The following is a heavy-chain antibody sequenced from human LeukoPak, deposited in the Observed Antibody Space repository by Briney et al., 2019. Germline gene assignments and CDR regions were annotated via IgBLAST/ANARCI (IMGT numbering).Heavy chain of an antibody. D-gene: IGHD6-19*01. J-gene: IGHJ4*02. V-gene: IGHV4-59*01. CDR2: IYYSGST. Sequence: PSETLSLTCTVSGGSISSYYWSWIRQPPGKGLEWIGYIYYSGSTNYNPSLKSRVTISVDTSKNQFSLKLSSVTAADTAVYYRARVRSQRLVYYYFDYWGQGTLVTVSS. CDR3: ARVRSQRLVYYYFDY. CDR1: GGSISSYY.